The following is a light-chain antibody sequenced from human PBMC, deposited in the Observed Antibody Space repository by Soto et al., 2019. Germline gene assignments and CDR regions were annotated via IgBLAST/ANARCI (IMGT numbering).Light chain of an antibody. Sequence: QPVLTQPPSISGAPGQRVTISCTGSSSNIGAGSDVHWYHQLPGTAPKLLIYGNTNRPSGVPDRFSGSKSGTSASLAITGLQAEDEADYYCQSYDSSLRTYVVFGGGTKLTVL. J-gene: IGLJ2*01. CDR3: QSYDSSLRTYVV. CDR1: SSNIGAGSD. V-gene: IGLV1-40*01. CDR2: GNT.